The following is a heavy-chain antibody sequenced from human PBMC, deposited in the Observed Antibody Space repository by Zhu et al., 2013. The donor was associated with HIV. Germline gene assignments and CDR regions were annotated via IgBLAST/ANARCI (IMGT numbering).Heavy chain of an antibody. CDR2: INPNSGGT. CDR3: ARVRGVRGYSYGFDY. D-gene: IGHD5-18*01. V-gene: IGHV1-2*02. J-gene: IGHJ4*02. CDR1: GYTFTGYY. Sequence: QVQLVQSGAEVKKPGASVKVSCKASGYTFTGYYMHWVRQAPGQGLEWMGWINPNSGGTNYAQKFQGRVTMTRDTSISTAYMELSRLRSDDTAVYYCARVRGVRGYSYGFDYWGQGTLVTVSS.